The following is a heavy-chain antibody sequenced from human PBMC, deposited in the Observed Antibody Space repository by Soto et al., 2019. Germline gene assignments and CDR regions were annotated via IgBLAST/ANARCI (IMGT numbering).Heavy chain of an antibody. Sequence: EVQLVESGGGLVQPGGSLRLSCAASGFTFPSYWLTWVRQAPGTGLEWVANIKQAGGEKYYVGSVKGRVTIARDNAENSLYLQLDSLRAEDAAVYYWARGAFPTWGTFPLDCWGQGTLVTGSS. D-gene: IGHD3-16*01. CDR2: IKQAGGEK. V-gene: IGHV3-7*04. J-gene: IGHJ4*02. CDR3: ARGAFPTWGTFPLDC. CDR1: GFTFPSYW.